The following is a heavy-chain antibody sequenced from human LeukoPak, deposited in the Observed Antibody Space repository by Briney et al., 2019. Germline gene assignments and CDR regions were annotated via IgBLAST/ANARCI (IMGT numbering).Heavy chain of an antibody. D-gene: IGHD1-26*01. CDR3: AREPYGGSYSRDAFDI. V-gene: IGHV4-59*01. Sequence: PSETLSLTCTVSGGSISSYYWSWIRQPPGKGLEWIGYIYYSGSTNYNPSLKSRVTISVDTSKNQFSLKLSSVTAADTAVYYCAREPYGGSYSRDAFDIWGQGKMVTVSS. CDR2: IYYSGST. CDR1: GGSISSYY. J-gene: IGHJ3*02.